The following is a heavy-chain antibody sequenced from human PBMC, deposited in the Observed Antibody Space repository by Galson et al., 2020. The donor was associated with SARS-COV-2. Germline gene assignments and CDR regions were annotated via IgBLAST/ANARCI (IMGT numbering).Heavy chain of an antibody. V-gene: IGHV4-59*01. CDR1: GVSLSSYY. J-gene: IGHJ6*02. CDR3: AREFPGIYGMDV. Sequence: AETLTLTCTASGVSLSSYYWSWIRQPPGKGLEWVGYIDWSGRTKFNPSLESRVTTSKDTSRNQFSLRLSSVTAADTAVYYCAREFPGIYGMDVWGQGTTVNVSS. CDR2: IDWSGRT.